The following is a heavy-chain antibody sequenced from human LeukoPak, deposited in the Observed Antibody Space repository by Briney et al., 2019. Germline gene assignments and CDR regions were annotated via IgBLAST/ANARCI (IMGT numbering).Heavy chain of an antibody. CDR1: GGSFSNYY. J-gene: IGHJ3*01. D-gene: IGHD1-1*01. V-gene: IGHV4-59*01. CDR3: PFPSMERLVGFDR. CDR2: MSYSGST. Sequence: SETLSLTCTVSGGSFSNYYWSWIRQPPGKGLEWIGYMSYSGSTKYSPSLKSRVAISVDTSKNQLSLKMTSVTAADTAMYYCPFPSMERLVGFDRWGQGTMVTVSS.